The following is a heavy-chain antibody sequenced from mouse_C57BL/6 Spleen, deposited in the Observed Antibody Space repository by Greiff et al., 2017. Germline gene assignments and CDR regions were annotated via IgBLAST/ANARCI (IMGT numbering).Heavy chain of an antibody. J-gene: IGHJ3*01. CDR1: GYTFTSYW. V-gene: IGHV1-64*01. CDR3: ARLAYYDYDGAY. Sequence: QVQLKQPGAELVKPGASVKLSCKASGYTFTSYWMHWVKQRPGQGLEWIGMIHPNSGSTNYNEKFKSKATLTVDKSSSTAYMQLSSLTSEDSAVYYCARLAYYDYDGAYWGQGTLVTVSA. CDR2: IHPNSGST. D-gene: IGHD2-4*01.